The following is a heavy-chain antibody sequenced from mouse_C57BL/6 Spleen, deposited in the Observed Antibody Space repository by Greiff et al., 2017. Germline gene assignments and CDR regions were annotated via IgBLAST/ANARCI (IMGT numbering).Heavy chain of an antibody. J-gene: IGHJ3*01. CDR1: GYTFTSYW. D-gene: IGHD2-5*01. CDR2: IDPSDSYT. CDR3: ARSNYSNSFAY. Sequence: QVQLQQSGAELVRPGTSVKLSCKASGYTFTSYWMHWVKQRPGQGLEWIGVIDPSDSYTNYNQKFKGKATLTVDTSSSTAYMQLSSLTSEDSAVYYCARSNYSNSFAYWGQGTLVTVSA. V-gene: IGHV1-59*01.